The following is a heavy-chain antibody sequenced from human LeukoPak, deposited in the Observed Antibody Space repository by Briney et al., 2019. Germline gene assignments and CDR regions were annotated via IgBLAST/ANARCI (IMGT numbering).Heavy chain of an antibody. CDR2: INHSGST. Sequence: SETLSLTCAVYGGSFSGYYWSWIRQPPGKGLEWIGEINHSGSTNYNPSLKSRVTISVDTSKNQFSLKLSSVTAADTAVYYCARGQYKASIAAAGTGAFDIWGQGTMVTVSS. J-gene: IGHJ3*02. V-gene: IGHV4-34*01. CDR1: GGSFSGYY. CDR3: ARGQYKASIAAAGTGAFDI. D-gene: IGHD6-13*01.